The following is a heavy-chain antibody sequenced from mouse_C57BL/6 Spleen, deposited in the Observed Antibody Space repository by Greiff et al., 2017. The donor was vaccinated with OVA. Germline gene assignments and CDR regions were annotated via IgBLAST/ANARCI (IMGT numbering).Heavy chain of an antibody. D-gene: IGHD1-1*01. V-gene: IGHV1-72*01. Sequence: VQLQQPGAALVKPGASVQLSCKASGYTFTSYWLHWVKQSPGRGLAWIGTLDPTSGGTNYNERFKGKATLTVDKPSSTAYMQLSSLTSEDSAVYYCARGVTTVGYAMDYWGQGTSVTVAS. J-gene: IGHJ4*01. CDR3: ARGVTTVGYAMDY. CDR1: GYTFTSYW. CDR2: LDPTSGGT.